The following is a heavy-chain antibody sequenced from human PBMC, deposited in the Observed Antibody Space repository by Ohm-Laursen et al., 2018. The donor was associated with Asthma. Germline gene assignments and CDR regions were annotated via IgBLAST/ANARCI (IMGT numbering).Heavy chain of an antibody. V-gene: IGHV3-30*14. CDR3: VKLAYRGFDSL. CDR2: ISNDGTNQ. J-gene: IGHJ4*02. Sequence: SLRLSCAASEFTFRSYAMHWVRQAPGKGLEWVAVISNDGTNQYYADSVKGRFTISRDNSKNTLFLQMNTLRGEDTAVYYCVKLAYRGFDSLWGRGTRVTVSS. D-gene: IGHD3-16*01. CDR1: EFTFRSYA.